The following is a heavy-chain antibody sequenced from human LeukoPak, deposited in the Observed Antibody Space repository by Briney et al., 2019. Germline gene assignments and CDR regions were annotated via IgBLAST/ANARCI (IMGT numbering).Heavy chain of an antibody. CDR3: ARDQGLSSYYYYMDV. Sequence: GGSLRLSCAASGFTFSDYYMSWIRQAPGKGLEWVSYISSSGSTIYYADSVKGRFTISRDNAKNSLYLQMNSLRAEDTAVYYCARDQGLSSYYYYMDVWGKGITVTVSS. CDR1: GFTFSDYY. D-gene: IGHD3/OR15-3a*01. CDR2: ISSSGSTI. V-gene: IGHV3-11*04. J-gene: IGHJ6*03.